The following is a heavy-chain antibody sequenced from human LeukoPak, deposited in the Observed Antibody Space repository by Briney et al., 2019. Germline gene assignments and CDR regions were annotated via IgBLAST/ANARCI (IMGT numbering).Heavy chain of an antibody. Sequence: GGSLRLSCAASGFTFSSYAMHWVRQAPGEGLEWVAFIRYDGSNKYYADSVRGRFTISRDNSKNTLYLQMNSLRVEDTAVYYCAKGGHADYGDYSHLWYFDLWGRGTLVTVSS. CDR3: AKGGHADYGDYSHLWYFDL. V-gene: IGHV3-30*02. D-gene: IGHD4-17*01. CDR2: IRYDGSNK. J-gene: IGHJ2*01. CDR1: GFTFSSYA.